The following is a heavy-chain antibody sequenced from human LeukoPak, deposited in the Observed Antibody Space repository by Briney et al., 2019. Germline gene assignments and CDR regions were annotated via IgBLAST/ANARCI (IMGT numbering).Heavy chain of an antibody. CDR2: INPNSGVT. Sequence: ASVKVSCKASGYTFSGFYIHWVRQAPGQGLEWMGWINPNSGVTNYAQKFQGRVTMTRDTSISTAYMELSRLRSDDTAVYYCARDSGGIGYCSGGSCYLGLTNWGQGTLVTVSS. CDR3: ARDSGGIGYCSGGSCYLGLTN. V-gene: IGHV1-2*02. D-gene: IGHD2-15*01. CDR1: GYTFSGFY. J-gene: IGHJ4*02.